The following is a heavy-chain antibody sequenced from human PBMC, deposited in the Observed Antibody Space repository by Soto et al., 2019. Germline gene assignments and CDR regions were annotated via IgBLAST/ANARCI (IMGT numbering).Heavy chain of an antibody. Sequence: SQTLSLTCAISGDSVSSNSAAWNWIRQSPSRGLEWLGRTYYRSKWYNDYAVSVKSRITINPDTSKNQFSLQLNSVTPEDTVVYYCARTPMVRGVIDYYYGMDVWGQGTTVTVSS. J-gene: IGHJ6*02. D-gene: IGHD3-10*01. CDR3: ARTPMVRGVIDYYYGMDV. V-gene: IGHV6-1*01. CDR2: TYYRSKWYN. CDR1: GDSVSSNSAA.